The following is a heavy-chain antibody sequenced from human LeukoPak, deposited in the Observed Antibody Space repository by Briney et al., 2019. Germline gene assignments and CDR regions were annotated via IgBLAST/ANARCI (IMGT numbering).Heavy chain of an antibody. CDR3: ARDKRYSGSYHFDY. D-gene: IGHD1-26*01. J-gene: IGHJ4*02. Sequence: SETLSLTCTVSGGSISSGDYYWSWIRQPPGKGLEWIGYIYYSGSTYYNPSLKSRVTISVDTFKNQFSLKLSSVTAADTAVYYCARDKRYSGSYHFDYWGQGTLVTVSS. CDR2: IYYSGST. CDR1: GGSISSGDYY. V-gene: IGHV4-30-4*01.